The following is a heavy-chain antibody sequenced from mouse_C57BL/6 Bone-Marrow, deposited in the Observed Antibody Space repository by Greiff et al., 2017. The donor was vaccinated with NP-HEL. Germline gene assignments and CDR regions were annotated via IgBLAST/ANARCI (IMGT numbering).Heavy chain of an antibody. CDR1: GFTFSDYG. CDR3: ARGTMVTTGGYFDY. J-gene: IGHJ2*01. Sequence: DVMLVESGGGLVKPGGSLKLSCAASGFTFSDYGMHWVRQAPEKGLEWVAYISSGSSTIYYADTVKGRFTISRDNAKNTLFLQMTSLRSEDTAMYYCARGTMVTTGGYFDYWGQGTTLTVSS. D-gene: IGHD2-2*01. CDR2: ISSGSSTI. V-gene: IGHV5-17*01.